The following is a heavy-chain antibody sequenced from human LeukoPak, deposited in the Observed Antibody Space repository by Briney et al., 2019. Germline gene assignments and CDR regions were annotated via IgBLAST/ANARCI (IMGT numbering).Heavy chain of an antibody. Sequence: SETLSLTCTVSGYSISSGYYWGWIRQPPGKGLEWIGSIYHSGSTYYNPSLKSRVTISVDTSKNQFSLKLSSVTAADTAVYYCAREAYGSGSYYKGGKYYFDYWGQGTLVTVSS. J-gene: IGHJ4*02. D-gene: IGHD3-10*01. CDR2: IYHSGST. CDR3: AREAYGSGSYYKGGKYYFDY. CDR1: GYSISSGYY. V-gene: IGHV4-38-2*02.